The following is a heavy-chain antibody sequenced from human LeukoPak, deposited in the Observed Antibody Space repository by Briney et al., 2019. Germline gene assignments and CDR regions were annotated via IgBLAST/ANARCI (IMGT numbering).Heavy chain of an antibody. D-gene: IGHD5-24*01. CDR3: ARGRDEYKGGNY. CDR2: IHPSGST. CDR1: GGSISGYY. Sequence: SETLSLTCTVSGGSISGYYLNWIRQPPGKGLEWIGEIHPSGSTNYNPSLKSRVTISVDTSKNQFSLKMSSVTAADTAVYYCARGRDEYKGGNYWGQGTLVTVSS. J-gene: IGHJ4*02. V-gene: IGHV4-34*01.